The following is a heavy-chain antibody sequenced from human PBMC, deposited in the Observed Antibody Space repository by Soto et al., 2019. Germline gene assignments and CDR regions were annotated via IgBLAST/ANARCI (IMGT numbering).Heavy chain of an antibody. J-gene: IGHJ4*02. Sequence: ASVKVSCKASGYTFTSCAMHWVRQAPGQRLEWMGWINAGNGNTKYSQKFQGRVTITRDTSASTAYMELSSLRSEDTAVYYCARGVAPYYFDYWGQGTLVTVFS. CDR1: GYTFTSCA. D-gene: IGHD2-15*01. CDR3: ARGVAPYYFDY. CDR2: INAGNGNT. V-gene: IGHV1-3*01.